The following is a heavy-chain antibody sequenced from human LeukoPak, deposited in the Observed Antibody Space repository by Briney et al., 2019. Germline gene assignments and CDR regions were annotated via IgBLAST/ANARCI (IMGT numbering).Heavy chain of an antibody. D-gene: IGHD3-3*01. Sequence: ASVKVSCKASGYTFTSYGISWVRQAPGQGLEWMGWISAYNGNTDYAQKLLGRVTMTTDTSTSTAYMELRGLRSDDTAVYYCARVSPYYDFWSGYYTDYWGQGTLVTVSS. CDR1: GYTFTSYG. J-gene: IGHJ4*02. CDR3: ARVSPYYDFWSGYYTDY. V-gene: IGHV1-18*01. CDR2: ISAYNGNT.